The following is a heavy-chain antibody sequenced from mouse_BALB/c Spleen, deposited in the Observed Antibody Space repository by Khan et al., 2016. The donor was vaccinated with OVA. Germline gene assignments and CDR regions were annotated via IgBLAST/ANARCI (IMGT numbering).Heavy chain of an antibody. Sequence: EVQLQESGPGLVKPSLSLSLTCTVTGYSITSEYAWNWIRQFSGNKLEWMGYIDYSGNTRFTPSLKSRTSITRDTFKNQFFLQLNSVTAEDTATYYCARKDYYDYDPFPYWGQGTLVTVSA. CDR3: ARKDYYDYDPFPY. J-gene: IGHJ3*01. CDR2: IDYSGNT. D-gene: IGHD2-4*01. CDR1: GYSITSEYA. V-gene: IGHV3-2*02.